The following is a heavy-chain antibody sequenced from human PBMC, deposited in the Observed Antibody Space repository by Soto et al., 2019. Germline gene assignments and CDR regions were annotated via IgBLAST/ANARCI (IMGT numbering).Heavy chain of an antibody. D-gene: IGHD2-2*01. J-gene: IGHJ6*02. CDR3: AKNPGDCSSTSCYPYYHYGMDV. V-gene: IGHV3-9*01. CDR1: GFTFDDYA. CDR2: ISWNSGSI. Sequence: LRLSCAASGFTFDDYAMHWVRQAPGKGLEWVSGISWNSGSIGYADSVKGRFTISRDNAKNSLYLQMNSLRAEDTAVYYCAKNPGDCSSTSCYPYYHYGMDVWGQGTTVPVS.